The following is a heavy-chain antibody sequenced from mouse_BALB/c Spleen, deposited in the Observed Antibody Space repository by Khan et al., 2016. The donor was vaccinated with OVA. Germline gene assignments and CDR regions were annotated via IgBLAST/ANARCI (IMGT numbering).Heavy chain of an antibody. J-gene: IGHJ3*01. Sequence: EVELVESGGGLVKPGGSLKLSCAASGFTFSTYAMSWVRQTPEKRLEWVATISSDGDYTYYPDNVTGRFTISRDNAKNTLYLQMSSLKSEDIAMYYCARLAYYCDSGGFAYWGQGTLVTVST. V-gene: IGHV5-9-3*01. CDR3: ARLAYYCDSGGFAY. CDR1: GFTFSTYA. CDR2: ISSDGDYT. D-gene: IGHD1-1*01.